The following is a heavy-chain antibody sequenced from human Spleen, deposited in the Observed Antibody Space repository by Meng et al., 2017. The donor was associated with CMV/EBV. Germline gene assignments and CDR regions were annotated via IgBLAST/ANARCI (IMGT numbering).Heavy chain of an antibody. D-gene: IGHD3-10*01. CDR1: GSY. CDR3: ARGRITMVRGLIVSGRNWFDP. CDR2: INHSGDT. V-gene: IGHV4-34*01. Sequence: GSYWGWIRQPPGKGLEWIGEINHSGDTKYNPSLKSRVTISVGTSKNQFSLKLKSVTAADTAVYYCARGRITMVRGLIVSGRNWFDPWGQGTLVTVSS. J-gene: IGHJ5*02.